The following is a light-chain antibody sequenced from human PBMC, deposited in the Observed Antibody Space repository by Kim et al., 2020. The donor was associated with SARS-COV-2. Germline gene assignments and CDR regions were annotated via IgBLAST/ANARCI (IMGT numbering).Light chain of an antibody. Sequence: APGERATLSGRATQSVSANYVAWYQHKRGQAPRLLIYGASTRATGIPDRFTGRGSGTDFTLTSSRLEPEDFAVYYCQQYDILPRTFGQGTKVDIK. CDR1: QSVSANY. V-gene: IGKV3-20*01. CDR3: QQYDILPRT. CDR2: GAS. J-gene: IGKJ1*01.